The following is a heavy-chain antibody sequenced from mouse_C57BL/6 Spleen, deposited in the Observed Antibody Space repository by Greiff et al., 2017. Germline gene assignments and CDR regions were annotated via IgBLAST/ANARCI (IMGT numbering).Heavy chain of an antibody. J-gene: IGHJ3*01. D-gene: IGHD2-4*01. CDR3: ARELRAFAY. CDR2: ISDGGSYT. V-gene: IGHV5-4*01. Sequence: EVKLVESGGGLVKPGGSLKLSCAASGFTFSSYAMSWVRQTPEKRLEWVATISDGGSYTYYPDNVKGRFTISRDNAKNNLYLQMSHLKSEDTAMYYCARELRAFAYWGQGTLVTVSA. CDR1: GFTFSSYA.